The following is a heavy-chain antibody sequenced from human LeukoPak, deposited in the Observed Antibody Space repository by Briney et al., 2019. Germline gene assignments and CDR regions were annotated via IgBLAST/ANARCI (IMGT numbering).Heavy chain of an antibody. CDR3: ARNSSSGWFDF. CDR2: IYNSVST. D-gene: IGHD6-19*01. V-gene: IGHV4-39*02. Sequence: SETLSLTCTVSDDSISTPFYYWGWIRQPPGKGLEWIGSIYNSVSTFYNPFLKSRVTISIDTSRNHFSLRLTSVNVADTAVYYCARNSSSGWFDFWGQGILVTVSS. CDR1: DDSISTPFYY. J-gene: IGHJ4*02.